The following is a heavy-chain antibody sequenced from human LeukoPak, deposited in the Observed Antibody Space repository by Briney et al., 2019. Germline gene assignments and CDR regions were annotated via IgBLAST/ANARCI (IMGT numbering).Heavy chain of an antibody. CDR3: ARGGYNWNDGGGY. D-gene: IGHD1-1*01. J-gene: IGHJ4*02. CDR1: GFTFSSDW. V-gene: IGHV3-7*01. CDR2: INQDGSVK. Sequence: GGSLRLSCAASGFTFSSDWMSWVRQAPGRGLEWVANINQDGSVKYYVDSVKGRFTISRDNAKNSLYLQMNSLRAEDTAVYYCARGGYNWNDGGGYWGQGTLVTVSS.